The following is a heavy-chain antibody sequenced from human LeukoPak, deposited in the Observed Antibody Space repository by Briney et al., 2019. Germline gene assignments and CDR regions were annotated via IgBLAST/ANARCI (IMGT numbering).Heavy chain of an antibody. D-gene: IGHD4/OR15-4a*01. Sequence: GGSLRLSCAASGFTFSSYAMNWVRQAPGKGLEWVSISGSGGDTYYADSVKGRFTISRNNSKNTLYLQMNSLRAEDTAVYYCAKARGATYGTYYFDYWGQGTLVTVSS. CDR3: AKARGATYGTYYFDY. CDR2: SGSGGDT. CDR1: GFTFSSYA. J-gene: IGHJ4*02. V-gene: IGHV3-23*01.